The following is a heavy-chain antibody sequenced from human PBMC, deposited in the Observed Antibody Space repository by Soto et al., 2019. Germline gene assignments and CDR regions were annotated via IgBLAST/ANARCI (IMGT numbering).Heavy chain of an antibody. V-gene: IGHV1-18*04. CDR1: GYTFTSYG. J-gene: IGHJ6*02. CDR2: ISAYNGNT. Sequence: ASVKGSCTASGYTFTSYGISWVRQAPGQGLEWMGWISAYNGNTNYAQKLQGRVTMTTDTSTSTAYMELRSLRSDDTAVYYCARDRSYSSSPHYYYYGMDVWGQGTTVTVSS. D-gene: IGHD6-6*01. CDR3: ARDRSYSSSPHYYYYGMDV.